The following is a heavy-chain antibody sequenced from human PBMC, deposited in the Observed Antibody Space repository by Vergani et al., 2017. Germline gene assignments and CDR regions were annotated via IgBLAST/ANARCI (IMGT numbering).Heavy chain of an antibody. D-gene: IGHD2-15*01. CDR1: GGSFSGYY. CDR3: TRHWAVVAANNWFDP. V-gene: IGHV4-34*01. Sequence: VQLQQWGAGLLKPSETLSLTCAVYGGSFSGYYWSWIRQPPGKGLEWIGEINHSGSTNYNPSLESRVTMSVDTSKSQFSLKLSSVTAADTAVYYCTRHWAVVAANNWFDPWGQGTLVTVSS. J-gene: IGHJ5*02. CDR2: INHSGST.